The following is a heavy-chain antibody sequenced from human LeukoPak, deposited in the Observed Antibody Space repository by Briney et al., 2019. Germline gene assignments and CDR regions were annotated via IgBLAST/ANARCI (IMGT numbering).Heavy chain of an antibody. V-gene: IGHV3-23*01. CDR2: ISGSGGST. CDR3: AKVSVAVLDY. D-gene: IGHD6-19*01. J-gene: IGHJ4*02. Sequence: GGSLRLSRAASGFTFSSYAMSWVRQAPGKGLEWVSAISGSGGSTYYADSVKGQFTISRDNSKNTLYLQMNSLRAEDTAVYYCAKVSVAVLDYWGQGTLVTVSS. CDR1: GFTFSSYA.